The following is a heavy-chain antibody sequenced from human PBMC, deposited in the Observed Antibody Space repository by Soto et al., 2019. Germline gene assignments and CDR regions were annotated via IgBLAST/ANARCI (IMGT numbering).Heavy chain of an antibody. CDR2: ISYDGNNK. Sequence: PGGSLRLSCAASGFTYSTYTMHWVRQAPGKGLEWVAVISYDGNNKFYADSVKGRFTIFRDNSQNTLYLQMNSLRADDTAIYYCASSTMIVVITAWGQGTLVTVSS. CDR1: GFTYSTYT. V-gene: IGHV3-30-3*01. CDR3: ASSTMIVVITA. D-gene: IGHD3-22*01. J-gene: IGHJ5*02.